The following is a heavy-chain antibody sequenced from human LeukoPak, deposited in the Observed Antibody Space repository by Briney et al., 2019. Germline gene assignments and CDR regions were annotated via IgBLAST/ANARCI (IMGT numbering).Heavy chain of an antibody. CDR2: IRYDGSNK. Sequence: GGSLRLSCTASRFTFSSYGMHWVRQAPGKGLEWVTFIRYDGSNKYYADSVKGRFTISRDNSKNTLYLQMNSLRADDTAVYYCARLRAAAGSGWYFDLWGRGTLVTVSS. J-gene: IGHJ2*01. D-gene: IGHD6-13*01. CDR1: RFTFSSYG. CDR3: ARLRAAAGSGWYFDL. V-gene: IGHV3-30*02.